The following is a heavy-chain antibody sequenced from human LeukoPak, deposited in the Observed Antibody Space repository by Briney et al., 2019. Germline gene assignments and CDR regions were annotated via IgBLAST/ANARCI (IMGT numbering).Heavy chain of an antibody. J-gene: IGHJ6*02. V-gene: IGHV4-59*08. Sequence: PSETLSLTCTVSGGSISSYYWSWIRQPPGKGLEWIGYIYYSGSTNYNPSLKSRVTISVDTSKNQFSLKLSSVTAADTAVYYCARLSGVDTAMVTLGSYYGMDVWGQGTTVTVSS. D-gene: IGHD5-18*01. CDR1: GGSISSYY. CDR3: ARLSGVDTAMVTLGSYYGMDV. CDR2: IYYSGST.